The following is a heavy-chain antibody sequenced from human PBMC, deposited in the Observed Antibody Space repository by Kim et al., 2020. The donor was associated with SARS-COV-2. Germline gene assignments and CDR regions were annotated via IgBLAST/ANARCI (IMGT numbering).Heavy chain of an antibody. CDR2: IGVGGSK. CDR3: ATERVGRGWGSYHEY. J-gene: IGHJ4*02. V-gene: IGHV3-23*01. D-gene: IGHD6-19*01. Sequence: GGSLRLSCTASGFTFSNSGMSWVRQAPGKGKEWVSAIGVGGSKFYPDSVRGRFIISRDNSENTPYLQMNNLRADDTATYYCATERVGRGWGSYHEYLGQG. CDR1: GFTFSNSG.